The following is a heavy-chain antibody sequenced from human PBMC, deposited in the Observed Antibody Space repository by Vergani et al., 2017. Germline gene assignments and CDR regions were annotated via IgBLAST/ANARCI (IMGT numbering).Heavy chain of an antibody. D-gene: IGHD2-15*01. CDR1: GFRVTTYY. CDR2: IKSDGRT. Sequence: VELLESGGGLAQPGGSLRVSCSASGFRVTTYYMSWVRQAPGKGLEWVSVIKSDGRTSYAESVRGRFTISRETSRNAVYLQMNILRVEDTGVYYCTRSECSGTTCYGHYFALWGHGILVTVSS. J-gene: IGHJ4*01. V-gene: IGHV3-66*02. CDR3: TRSECSGTTCYGHYFAL.